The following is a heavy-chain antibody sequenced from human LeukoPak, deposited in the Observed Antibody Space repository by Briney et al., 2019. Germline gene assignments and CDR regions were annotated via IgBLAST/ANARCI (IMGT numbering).Heavy chain of an antibody. CDR3: ARDRRRGYSGYDYRRNWFDP. Sequence: SETLSLTCAVYGGSFSGSYWSWIRQPPGKGLEWIGEINHSGSTNYNPSLKSRVTISVDTSKNQFFLKLSSVTAADTAVYYCARDRRRGYSGYDYRRNWFDPWGQGTLVTVPS. J-gene: IGHJ5*02. CDR1: GGSFSGSY. V-gene: IGHV4-34*01. D-gene: IGHD5-12*01. CDR2: INHSGST.